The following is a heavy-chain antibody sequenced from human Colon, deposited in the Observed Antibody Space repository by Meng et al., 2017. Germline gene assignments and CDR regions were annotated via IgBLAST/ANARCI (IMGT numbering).Heavy chain of an antibody. D-gene: IGHD6-19*01. Sequence: QVQLQESGPGLVKPSQTLSLTCTVSGGSISSGGSYWNWIRQPPGKGLEWIGSIGHSGITYYTPSLKSRVTVSIDTSKSQFSLKLTSVTAADTAVYYCVRSSGWVRTGFDPWGQGTLVTVSS. CDR1: GGSISSGGSY. CDR2: IGHSGIT. CDR3: VRSSGWVRTGFDP. J-gene: IGHJ5*02. V-gene: IGHV4-39*01.